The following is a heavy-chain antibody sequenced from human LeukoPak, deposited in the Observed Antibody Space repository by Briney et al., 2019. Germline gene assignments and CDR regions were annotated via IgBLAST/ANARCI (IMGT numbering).Heavy chain of an antibody. V-gene: IGHV4-31*03. CDR2: IYYSGST. D-gene: IGHD3-10*01. Sequence: SQTLSLTCTVSGGSISSGGYYWSWIRQHPGKGLEWIGYIYYSGSTYYNPSLKSRVTISVDTSKNQFSLKLSSVTAADTAVYYCARAAAYYGYVDYWGQGTLVTVSS. CDR1: GGSISSGGYY. CDR3: ARAAAYYGYVDY. J-gene: IGHJ4*02.